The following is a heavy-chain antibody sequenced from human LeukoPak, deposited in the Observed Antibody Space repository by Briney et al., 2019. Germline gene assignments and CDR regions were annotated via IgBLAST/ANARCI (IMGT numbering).Heavy chain of an antibody. J-gene: IGHJ4*02. CDR1: GFTFSSSW. CDR3: ASGGV. V-gene: IGHV3-7*01. Sequence: PGGSLRLSCAASGFTFSSSWMSWVRQAPGKGPEWVANINEDGSAKSSVDSVKGRFTISRDNAKDSLFLQMNSLRAEDTAIHYCASGGVWGQGTLVTVSS. CDR2: INEDGSAK. D-gene: IGHD2-8*02.